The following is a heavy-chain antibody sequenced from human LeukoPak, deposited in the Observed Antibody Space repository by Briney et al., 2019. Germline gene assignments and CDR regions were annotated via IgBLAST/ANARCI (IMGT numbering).Heavy chain of an antibody. CDR2: IRYDGNNK. D-gene: IGHD3-10*01. J-gene: IGHJ4*02. CDR3: TLKHGESEPFDY. Sequence: PGGSLRLSCATSGFNFRDYGMHWVRQAPGKGLEWVAFIRYDGNNKYYADSVKGLFTISRDNAKDSLYLQMNSLRAEDTAVYYCTLKHGESEPFDYWGQGTLVTVSS. CDR1: GFNFRDYG. V-gene: IGHV3-30*02.